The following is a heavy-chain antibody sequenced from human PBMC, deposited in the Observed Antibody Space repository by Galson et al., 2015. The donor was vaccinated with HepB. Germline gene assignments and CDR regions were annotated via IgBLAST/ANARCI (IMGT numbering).Heavy chain of an antibody. Sequence: QSGAEVKKPGESLKISCKGSGYSFSSNWIVWVRQMPGRGLEWMGIICPGDSDTRYSPSFRGQVTMSVDKSTSTAYLQWSSLKASDTAIYYCARGGVIVGANFDYWGQGTLVTVSS. J-gene: IGHJ4*02. V-gene: IGHV5-51*01. CDR2: ICPGDSDT. D-gene: IGHD1-26*01. CDR3: ARGGVIVGANFDY. CDR1: GYSFSSNW.